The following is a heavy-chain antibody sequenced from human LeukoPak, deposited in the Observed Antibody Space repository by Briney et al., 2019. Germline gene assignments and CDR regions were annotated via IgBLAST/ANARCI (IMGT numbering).Heavy chain of an antibody. D-gene: IGHD2-21*01. CDR3: ARQPPYSSTFDV. J-gene: IGHJ3*01. Sequence: SETLSLTCTVSGGSINRSSYYWAWIRQPPGKGMEWIGSMHPSESTYYNPSLRSRFTISVNTSKNPFSLRLTSVTAADRAVYYCARQPPYSSTFDVWGQGTMVSVSS. CDR2: MHPSEST. CDR1: GGSINRSSYY. V-gene: IGHV4-39*01.